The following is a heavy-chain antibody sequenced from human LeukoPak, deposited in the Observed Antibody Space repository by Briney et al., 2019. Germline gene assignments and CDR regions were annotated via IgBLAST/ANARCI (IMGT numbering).Heavy chain of an antibody. J-gene: IGHJ4*02. CDR2: TSSSSAYT. Sequence: GGSLRLSCAASGFTFSSFSMIWVRQAPGKGLEWVSSTSSSSAYTFYAESGKGRFTISRDNAKNSLYLQMNSLRAEDTAVYYCARDSRSLYSSSWYGGEDYFDYWGQGTLVTVSS. D-gene: IGHD6-13*01. CDR3: ARDSRSLYSSSWYGGEDYFDY. CDR1: GFTFSSFS. V-gene: IGHV3-21*01.